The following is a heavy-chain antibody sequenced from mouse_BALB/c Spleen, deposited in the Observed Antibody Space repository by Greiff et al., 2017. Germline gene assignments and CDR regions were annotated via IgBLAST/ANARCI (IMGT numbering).Heavy chain of an antibody. Sequence: EVQVVESGAELVKPGASVKLSCTASGFNIKDTYMHWVKQRPEQGLEWIGRIDPANGNTKYDPKFQGKATITADTSSNTAYLQLSSLTSEDTAVYYCARLLDYWGQGTTLTVSS. CDR3: ARLLDY. J-gene: IGHJ2*01. CDR2: IDPANGNT. V-gene: IGHV14-3*02. CDR1: GFNIKDTY.